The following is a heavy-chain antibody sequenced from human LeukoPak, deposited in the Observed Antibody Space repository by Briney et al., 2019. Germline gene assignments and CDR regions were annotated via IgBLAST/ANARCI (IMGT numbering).Heavy chain of an antibody. V-gene: IGHV4-31*03. CDR2: IYYSGST. D-gene: IGHD2-2*01. CDR1: GGSISSGGYY. CDR3: ARGYQLPLGWFDP. Sequence: PSETLSLTCTVSGGSISSGGYYWSWIRQHPGKGLEWIGYIYYSGSTYYNPSLKSRVTISVDTSKNQFSLKLSSVTAADTAVYYCARGYQLPLGWFDPWGQGTLVTVPS. J-gene: IGHJ5*02.